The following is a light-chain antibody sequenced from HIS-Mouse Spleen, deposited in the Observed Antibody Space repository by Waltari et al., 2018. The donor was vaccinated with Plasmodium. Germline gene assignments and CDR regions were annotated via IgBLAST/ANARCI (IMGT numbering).Light chain of an antibody. Sequence: EIVMTQSPATLSVSPGERATLSCRASPSVSSNLAWYQQKPGQAPRLLIYGASTRATGIPARLSGSGSGKELTLTISSLQSEDLAVDYCQQYNNWSFTFGPGTKVDIK. CDR3: QQYNNWSFT. CDR2: GAS. CDR1: PSVSSN. J-gene: IGKJ3*01. V-gene: IGKV3-15*01.